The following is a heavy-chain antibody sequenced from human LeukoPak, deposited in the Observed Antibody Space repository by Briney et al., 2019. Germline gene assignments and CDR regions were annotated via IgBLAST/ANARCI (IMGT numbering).Heavy chain of an antibody. J-gene: IGHJ3*02. CDR1: GITFSSYA. D-gene: IGHD3-22*01. V-gene: IGHV3-23*01. CDR2: ISGSGGST. Sequence: GGSLRLSCAASGITFSSYAMSWVRQAPGKGLEWVSAISGSGGSTYYADSVKGRFTISRDNSKNTLYLQMNSLRAEDTAVYYCAKDMYYYDSSGYRDDAFDIWGQGTMVTVSS. CDR3: AKDMYYYDSSGYRDDAFDI.